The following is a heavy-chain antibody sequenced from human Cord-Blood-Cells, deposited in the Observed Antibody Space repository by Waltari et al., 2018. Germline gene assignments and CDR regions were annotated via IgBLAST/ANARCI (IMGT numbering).Heavy chain of an antibody. Sequence: QVQLVESGGGVVQPGRSLRLSCAAPGFTFSSYFMHWVRPGPGKGLEWVAVISYDGSNKYYADSVKGRFTISRDNSKNTLYLQMNSLRAEDTAVYYCAREGEWLVMGGFDYWGQGTLVTVSS. V-gene: IGHV3-30-3*01. CDR2: ISYDGSNK. D-gene: IGHD6-19*01. CDR1: GFTFSSYF. CDR3: AREGEWLVMGGFDY. J-gene: IGHJ4*02.